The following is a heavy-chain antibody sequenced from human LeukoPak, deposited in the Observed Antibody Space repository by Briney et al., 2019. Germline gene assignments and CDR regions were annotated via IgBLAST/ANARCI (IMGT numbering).Heavy chain of an antibody. CDR3: ASRSYDSSGYLTNQLDY. Sequence: PGGSLRLSCAASGFIFRLYAMSWVRQAPGKGLEWVSTISGSGGSTYYADSVKGRFTISRDNSRNTLYLQMNSLRTEDTAVYYCASRSYDSSGYLTNQLDYWGQGTLVTVSS. CDR1: GFIFRLYA. V-gene: IGHV3-23*01. CDR2: ISGSGGST. J-gene: IGHJ4*02. D-gene: IGHD3-22*01.